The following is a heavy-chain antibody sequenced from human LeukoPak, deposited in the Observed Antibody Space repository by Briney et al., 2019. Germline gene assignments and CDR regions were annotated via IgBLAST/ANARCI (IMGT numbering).Heavy chain of an antibody. Sequence: SVKVSCKASGGTLSSYAISWVRQAPGQGLEWMGGIIPIFGTANYAQKFQGRVTITADESTSTAYMELSSLRSEDTAVYYCAREGPGEQQLVTHWGQGTLVTVSS. CDR2: IIPIFGTA. J-gene: IGHJ4*02. CDR1: GGTLSSYA. V-gene: IGHV1-69*01. D-gene: IGHD6-13*01. CDR3: AREGPGEQQLVTH.